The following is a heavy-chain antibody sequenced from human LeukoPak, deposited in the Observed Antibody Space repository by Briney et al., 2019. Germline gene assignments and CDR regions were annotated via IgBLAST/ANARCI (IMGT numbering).Heavy chain of an antibody. V-gene: IGHV3-30*18. Sequence: GGSLRLSCAASGFTFSSYGMHWVRQAPGKGLEWVAVISYEGSKKYYADSVKGRFTISRDNSKNTLYLQMNSLRAEDTAVYYCAKAPLMITFGGVIYWGQGTLVTVSS. CDR2: ISYEGSKK. CDR1: GFTFSSYG. J-gene: IGHJ4*02. CDR3: AKAPLMITFGGVIY. D-gene: IGHD3-16*01.